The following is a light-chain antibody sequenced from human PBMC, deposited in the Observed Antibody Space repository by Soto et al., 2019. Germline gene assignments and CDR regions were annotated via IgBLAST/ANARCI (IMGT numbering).Light chain of an antibody. CDR3: HQSYSTPLT. Sequence: QMTQSPSSLSASVGDRVTITCRASQSVSNYLNCSQQKPGKAPKLLIYAASSLQSGVPSRFSANESGTDFTLTISILQPEDFATYYCHQSYSTPLTFGPGTIVDIK. CDR2: AAS. CDR1: QSVSNY. V-gene: IGKV1-39*01. J-gene: IGKJ3*01.